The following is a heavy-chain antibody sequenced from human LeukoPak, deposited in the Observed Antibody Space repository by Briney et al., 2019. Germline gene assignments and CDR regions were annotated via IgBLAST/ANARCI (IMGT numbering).Heavy chain of an antibody. J-gene: IGHJ4*02. Sequence: GGSLRLSCAASGFTFSSYAMHWVRQAPGKGLEWVAVISYDGSNKYYADSVKGRFTISRDNSKNTLYLQMNSLRAEDTAVYYCARDRGYCSSTSCYWFDYWGQGTLVTVSS. CDR1: GFTFSSYA. CDR3: ARDRGYCSSTSCYWFDY. D-gene: IGHD2-2*01. CDR2: ISYDGSNK. V-gene: IGHV3-30-3*01.